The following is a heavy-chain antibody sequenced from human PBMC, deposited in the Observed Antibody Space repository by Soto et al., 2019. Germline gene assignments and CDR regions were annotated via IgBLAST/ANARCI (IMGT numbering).Heavy chain of an antibody. CDR3: TTTPPYNWNALVYYYYYGMDV. CDR1: GFTFSNAW. Sequence: PGGSLRLSCAASGFTFSNAWMNWVRQAPGKGLEWVGRIKSKTDGGTTDYAAPVKGRFTISRDDSKNTLYLQMNSLKTEDTAVYYCTTTPPYNWNALVYYYYYGMDVWGQGTTVTVSS. CDR2: IKSKTDGGTT. J-gene: IGHJ6*02. D-gene: IGHD1-1*01. V-gene: IGHV3-15*07.